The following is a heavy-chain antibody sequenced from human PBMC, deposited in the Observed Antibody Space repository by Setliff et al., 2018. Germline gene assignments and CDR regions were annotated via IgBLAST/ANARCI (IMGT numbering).Heavy chain of an antibody. J-gene: IGHJ5*02. CDR1: GGSISTHY. CDR2: MYYSEIT. D-gene: IGHD3-16*01. CDR3: ARGLAVNWFDP. Sequence: PSETLSLTCTVSGGSISTHYWSWIRQPPGKGLEWVGYMYYSEITKYNPSLESRVTISVDTSKNQFSLNLTSVTAADTAVYYCARGLAVNWFDPWGQGTLVTVSS. V-gene: IGHV4-59*11.